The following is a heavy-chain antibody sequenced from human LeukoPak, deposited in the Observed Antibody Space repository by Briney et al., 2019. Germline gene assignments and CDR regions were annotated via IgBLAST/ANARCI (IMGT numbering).Heavy chain of an antibody. Sequence: AGGSLRLSCAASGFTFSDYDMHWVRKAQGKGLEWVSAIGTAGDTYYTGSVKGRFTISRENAKNSLHLQMNSLRAGDTAVYYCARVAKERVGGVYYFDYWGQGTLVTVSS. D-gene: IGHD1-1*01. CDR1: GFTFSDYD. CDR2: IGTAGDT. J-gene: IGHJ4*02. CDR3: ARVAKERVGGVYYFDY. V-gene: IGHV3-13*01.